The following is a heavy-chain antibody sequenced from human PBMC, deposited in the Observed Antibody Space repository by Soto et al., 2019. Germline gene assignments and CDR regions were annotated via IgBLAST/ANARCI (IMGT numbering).Heavy chain of an antibody. V-gene: IGHV3-30*18. CDR1: GFIFSNHW. D-gene: IGHD5-12*01. Sequence: PGGSLRLSCAASGFIFSNHWLSWSRQAPGKGLEWVAVISYDGSNKYYADSVKGRFTISRDNSKNTLYLQMNSLRAEDTAVYYCAKDSLRGYSGYGKTDAFDIWGQGTMVTVSS. CDR2: ISYDGSNK. CDR3: AKDSLRGYSGYGKTDAFDI. J-gene: IGHJ3*02.